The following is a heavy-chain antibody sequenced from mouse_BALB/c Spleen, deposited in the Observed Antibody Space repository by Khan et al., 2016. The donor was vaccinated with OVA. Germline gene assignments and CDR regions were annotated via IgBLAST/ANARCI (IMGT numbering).Heavy chain of an antibody. Sequence: EVQLQESRPGLVKPSQSLSLTCTVNGYSITSNYAWNWIRQFPGNKLEWMGYISYSGSTNYNPSLKSRLSITRDTSKNQFFLLLHSVTTEDSATYYCARGNYYGYALDYWGQGTSVTVSS. D-gene: IGHD1-1*01. V-gene: IGHV3-2*02. CDR3: ARGNYYGYALDY. CDR2: ISYSGST. CDR1: GYSITSNYA. J-gene: IGHJ4*01.